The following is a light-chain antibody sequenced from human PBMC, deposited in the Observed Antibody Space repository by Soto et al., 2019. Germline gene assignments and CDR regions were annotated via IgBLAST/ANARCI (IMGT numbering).Light chain of an antibody. J-gene: IGKJ1*01. CDR3: QQRSNWPPTWT. V-gene: IGKV3-11*01. CDR2: DAS. CDR1: QSVSSY. Sequence: EIVLTQSPATLSLSPGERATLSCRASQSVSSYLAWYQQKPAQAPRLLIYDASNRATGIPARFSGSGPGTDFTLTISSLEPEDFAVYYCQQRSNWPPTWTFGQGTKVEIK.